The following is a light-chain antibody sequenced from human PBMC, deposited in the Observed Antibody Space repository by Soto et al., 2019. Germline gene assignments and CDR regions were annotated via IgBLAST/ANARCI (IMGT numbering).Light chain of an antibody. J-gene: IGKJ1*01. CDR3: QQTFSTPWT. CDR1: QNITNY. Sequence: DIQMTQSPSSLSASVGDRVTVTCRASQNITNYLTWYHQKPGQAPKLLMYAASNLQSGVPSRFSGSGSGTDFTLAISSLQPEDFATYYCQQTFSTPWTFGQGTKVEIK. V-gene: IGKV1-39*01. CDR2: AAS.